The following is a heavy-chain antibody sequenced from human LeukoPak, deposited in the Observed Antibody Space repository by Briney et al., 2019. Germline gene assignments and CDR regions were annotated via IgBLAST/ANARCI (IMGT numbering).Heavy chain of an antibody. CDR1: GFTFSSYG. J-gene: IGHJ1*01. CDR3: AKAGLVPAAIQAEYFQH. D-gene: IGHD2-2*02. Sequence: GGSLRLSCAASGFTFSSYGMHWVRQAPGKGLEWVAFIRYDGSNKYYADSVKGRFTISRDNSKNTLYLQMNSLRAEDTAVYYCAKAGLVPAAIQAEYFQHWGQGTLVTVSS. CDR2: IRYDGSNK. V-gene: IGHV3-30*02.